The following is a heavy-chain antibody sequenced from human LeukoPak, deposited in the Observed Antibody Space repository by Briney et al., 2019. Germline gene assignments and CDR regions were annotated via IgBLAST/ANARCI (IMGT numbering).Heavy chain of an antibody. D-gene: IGHD2-15*01. J-gene: IGHJ6*02. V-gene: IGHV4-59*01. CDR2: IYYSGST. CDR1: GGSISSYY. CDR3: ARAEGYCSGGSCYRLGMDV. Sequence: SETLSLTCTVSGGSISSYYWSWIRQPPGKGLEWSGYIYYSGSTNYNPSLKSRVTISVDTSKNQFSLKLSSVTAADTAVYYCARAEGYCSGGSCYRLGMDVWGQGTTVTVSS.